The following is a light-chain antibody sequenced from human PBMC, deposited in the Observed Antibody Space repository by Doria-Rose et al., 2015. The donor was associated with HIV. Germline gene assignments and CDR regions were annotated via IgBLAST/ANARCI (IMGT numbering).Light chain of an antibody. J-gene: IGKJ1*01. CDR3: QQYYSYPPT. Sequence: QSPSSLSASTGDRVTITCRASQDISNYLAWYQQKPGKAPKLLVYAASTLQSGVPSRFSGSGSGTDFTLTISYLQSEDFATYYCQQYYSYPPTFGQGTKVEVK. CDR2: AAS. V-gene: IGKV1-8*01. CDR1: QDISNY.